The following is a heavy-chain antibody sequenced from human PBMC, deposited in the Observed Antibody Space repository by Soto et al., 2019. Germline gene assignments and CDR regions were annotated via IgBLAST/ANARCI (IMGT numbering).Heavy chain of an antibody. CDR1: GLTFSNYA. CDR3: ARIGYSSSWYEVDY. Sequence: PGGSLRLSCAASGLTFSNYAMNWVRQAPGKGLEWVSVISGTGTSAYYADSVKGRFTISRDNAKTSVHLQMNSLRADDTGVYYCARIGYSSSWYEVDYWGQGTLVTVSS. J-gene: IGHJ4*02. V-gene: IGHV3-23*01. CDR2: ISGTGTSA. D-gene: IGHD6-13*01.